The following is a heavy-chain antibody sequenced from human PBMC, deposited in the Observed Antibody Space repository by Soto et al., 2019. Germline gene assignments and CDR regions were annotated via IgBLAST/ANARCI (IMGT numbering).Heavy chain of an antibody. CDR2: IYHTGTT. J-gene: IGHJ4*02. V-gene: IGHV4-31*03. Sequence: QVHLQESGPGLVKTSQTLSLNCTVYSASINNGGFYWNWIRQHPGKGLEWIGYIYHTGTTQFNPSLKSRLSLSVDTSQNQLSLNLNSVTAADTAVYYCARSRAYASGSYFDFWGQGILVTVAS. D-gene: IGHD3-10*01. CDR1: SASINNGGFY. CDR3: ARSRAYASGSYFDF.